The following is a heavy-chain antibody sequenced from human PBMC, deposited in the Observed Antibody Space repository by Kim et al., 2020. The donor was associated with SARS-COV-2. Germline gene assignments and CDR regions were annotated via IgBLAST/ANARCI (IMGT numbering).Heavy chain of an antibody. CDR3: AREKSHCGGDCSLGY. CDR2: IIAILGIA. CDR1: GGTFSSYA. D-gene: IGHD2-21*02. V-gene: IGHV1-69*04. J-gene: IGHJ4*02. Sequence: SVKVSCKASGGTFSSYAISWVRQDPGQGLEWMGRIIAILGIANYAQKFQGRDTITADKSTSTAYMELSSLRSEDTAVYYCAREKSHCGGDCSLGYWGQGTLVTVSS.